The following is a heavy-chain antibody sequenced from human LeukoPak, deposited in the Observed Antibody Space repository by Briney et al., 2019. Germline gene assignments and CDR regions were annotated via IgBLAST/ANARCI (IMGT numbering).Heavy chain of an antibody. CDR1: GFTFSSYW. CDR3: TRKGEHYYDSGKLWPAWFDP. V-gene: IGHV3-7*01. Sequence: GGSLRLSCAASGFTFSSYWMSWVRQAPGKGLEWVANIKQDGSEKYYVDSVKGRFTISRDNAKNSLYLQMNSLRAEDTAVYYCTRKGEHYYDSGKLWPAWFDPWGQGTLVTVSS. D-gene: IGHD3-10*01. J-gene: IGHJ5*02. CDR2: IKQDGSEK.